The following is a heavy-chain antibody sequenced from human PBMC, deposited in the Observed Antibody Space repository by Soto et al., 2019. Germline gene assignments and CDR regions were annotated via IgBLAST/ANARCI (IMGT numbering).Heavy chain of an antibody. J-gene: IGHJ4*02. CDR1: GDSISSFY. V-gene: IGHV4-59*01. CDR2: IFSSGST. Sequence: SETLSLTCTVSGDSISSFYWTWIRQPPGKGLEWVGYIFSSGSTNYNPSLKSRVTISVDTSENQFSLKLTSVTAADTAVYYCARVGYCSSTPCWPVGYFEYWGQGTLVTVSS. CDR3: ARVGYCSSTPCWPVGYFEY. D-gene: IGHD2-2*01.